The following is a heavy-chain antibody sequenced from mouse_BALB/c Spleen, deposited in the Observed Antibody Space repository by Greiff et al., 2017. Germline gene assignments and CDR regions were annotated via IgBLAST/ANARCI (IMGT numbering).Heavy chain of an antibody. V-gene: IGHV5-12-1*01. CDR1: GFAFSSYD. J-gene: IGHJ4*01. Sequence: EVQLVESGGGLVKPGGSLKLSCAASGFAFSSYDMSWVRQTPEKRLEWVAYISSGGGSTYYPDTVKGRFTISRDNAKNTLYLQMSSLTSEDTAMYYCARHEGYPYYAMDYWGQGTSATASS. CDR3: ARHEGYPYYAMDY. D-gene: IGHD2-3*01. CDR2: ISSGGGST.